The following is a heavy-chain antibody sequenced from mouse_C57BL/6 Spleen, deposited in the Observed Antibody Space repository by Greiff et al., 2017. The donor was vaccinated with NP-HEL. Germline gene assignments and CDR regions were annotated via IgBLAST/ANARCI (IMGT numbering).Heavy chain of an antibody. V-gene: IGHV1-64*01. CDR2: IHPNSGST. CDR1: GYTFTSYW. D-gene: IGHD4-1*01. CDR3: ARELGQEDYFDY. Sequence: VQLQQPGAELLQPGASVKLSCKASGYTFTSYWMPWVKQRPGHGLEWIGMIHPNSGSTNSNEKFKSKATLTVDKSSSTAYMQLSSLTSEDSAVYYCARELGQEDYFDYWGQGTTLTVSS. J-gene: IGHJ2*01.